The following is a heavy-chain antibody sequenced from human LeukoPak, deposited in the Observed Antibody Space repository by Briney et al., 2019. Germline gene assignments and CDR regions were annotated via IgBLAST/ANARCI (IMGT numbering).Heavy chain of an antibody. J-gene: IGHJ4*02. CDR1: GYSISSGHW. Sequence: SSETLSLTCTVSGYSISSGHWWGWIRQPPGKGLEWIGYIYSSGSTYYNPSLKSRVTMSVDTSKNQFSLKVSSVTAVDTAVYYCATTPTTTGDATFDYWGQGTLVTVSS. CDR3: ATTPTTTGDATFDY. V-gene: IGHV4-28*01. D-gene: IGHD7-27*01. CDR2: IYSSGST.